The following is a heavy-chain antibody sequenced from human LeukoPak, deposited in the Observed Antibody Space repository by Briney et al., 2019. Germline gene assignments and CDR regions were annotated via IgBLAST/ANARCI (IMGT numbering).Heavy chain of an antibody. CDR1: GFSFSSYG. J-gene: IGHJ6*02. Sequence: GGSLRLSCAASGFSFSSYGMHWVRQAPGKGLEWVAFIWNDGSNIDYADSVKGRFIISRDNSKNTLHLQMNSLRAEDTAVYNCARERFCTNGVCPHYYYYGMDVWGQGTTVTVSS. V-gene: IGHV3-33*01. D-gene: IGHD2-8*01. CDR3: ARERFCTNGVCPHYYYYGMDV. CDR2: IWNDGSNI.